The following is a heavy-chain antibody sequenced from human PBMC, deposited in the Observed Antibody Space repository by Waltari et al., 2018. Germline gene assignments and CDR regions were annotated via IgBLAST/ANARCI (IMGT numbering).Heavy chain of an antibody. CDR3: ARPFRARVATIRAGYFDY. CDR2: INHSGST. CDR1: GGSFSGYY. V-gene: IGHV4-34*01. D-gene: IGHD5-12*01. J-gene: IGHJ4*02. Sequence: QVQLQQWGAGLLKPSETLSLTCAVYGGSFSGYYWSWIRQPPGKGLEWIGEINHSGSTNYNPSLKSRDTISVDTSKNQFSLKLSSVTAADTAVYYCARPFRARVATIRAGYFDYWGQGTLVTVSS.